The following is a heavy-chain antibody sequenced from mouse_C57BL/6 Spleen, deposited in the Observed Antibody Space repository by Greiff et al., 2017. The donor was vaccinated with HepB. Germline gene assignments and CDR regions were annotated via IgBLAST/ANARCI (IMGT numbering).Heavy chain of an antibody. J-gene: IGHJ2*01. D-gene: IGHD2-2*01. CDR1: GYTFTDYN. CDR2: INPNNGGT. V-gene: IGHV1-18*01. Sequence: EVQLQQSGPELVKPGASVKIPCKASGYTFTDYNMDWVKQSHGKSLEWIGDINPNNGGTIYNQKFKGKATLTVDKSSSTAYMELRSLTSEDTAVYYCARERAYGYGGDYFDYWGQGTTLTVSS. CDR3: ARERAYGYGGDYFDY.